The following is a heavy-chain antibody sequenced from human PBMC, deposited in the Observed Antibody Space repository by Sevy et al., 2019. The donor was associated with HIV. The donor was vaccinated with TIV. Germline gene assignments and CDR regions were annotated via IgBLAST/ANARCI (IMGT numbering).Heavy chain of an antibody. CDR1: GFTVSSNY. J-gene: IGHJ6*02. Sequence: GGSLRLSCAASGFTVSSNYMSWVRQAPGKGLEWVSVIYSGGSTYYADSVKGRFTISRDNSKNTLYLQMNSLRAEDTAGYYCARSWGSSWFYYYYGMDVWGQGTTVTVSS. D-gene: IGHD6-13*01. CDR2: IYSGGST. V-gene: IGHV3-53*01. CDR3: ARSWGSSWFYYYYGMDV.